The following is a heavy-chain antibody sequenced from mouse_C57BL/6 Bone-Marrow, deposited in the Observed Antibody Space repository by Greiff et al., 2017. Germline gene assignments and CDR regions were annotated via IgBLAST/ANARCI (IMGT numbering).Heavy chain of an antibody. J-gene: IGHJ4*01. CDR3: ARYIEYY. V-gene: IGHV7-3*01. CDR2: IRNKANGYTT. CDR1: GFTFTDYY. Sequence: EVHLVESGGGLVQPGGSLSLSCAASGFTFTDYYMSWVRQPPGKALEWLGFIRNKANGYTTEYSASVKGRFTISRDNSHSILYLQRNALRAEDSATYYCARYIEYYWGQGTSVTVSS.